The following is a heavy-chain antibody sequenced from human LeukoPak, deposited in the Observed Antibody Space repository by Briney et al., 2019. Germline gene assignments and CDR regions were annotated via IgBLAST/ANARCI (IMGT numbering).Heavy chain of an antibody. V-gene: IGHV3-7*01. J-gene: IGHJ6*02. D-gene: IGHD3-10*01. Sequence: PGGSLRLSCAASGFTFSSYWVSWVRQAPGKGLEWVANIKQDGSEKYYVDSVKGRLTISRDNAKNSLYLQMNSLRAEDTAVYYCARDDGSGSYYLYYYYGVDVWGQGTTVTVSS. CDR3: ARDDGSGSYYLYYYYGVDV. CDR1: GFTFSSYW. CDR2: IKQDGSEK.